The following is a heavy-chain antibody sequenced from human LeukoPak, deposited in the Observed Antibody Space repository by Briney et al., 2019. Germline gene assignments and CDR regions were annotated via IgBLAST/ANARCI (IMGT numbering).Heavy chain of an antibody. J-gene: IGHJ4*02. CDR2: INSGGDAT. CDR3: ARWGQLSHTDYFDY. V-gene: IGHV3-48*04. D-gene: IGHD6-6*01. Sequence: GGSLRLSCAASGFTFSIHNMDWVRQAPGKGLEWISYINSGGDATHYADSVKGRFTISRDDAKNSLYMQMNSLRAEDTAVYYCARWGQLSHTDYFDYWGQGTLVTVSS. CDR1: GFTFSIHN.